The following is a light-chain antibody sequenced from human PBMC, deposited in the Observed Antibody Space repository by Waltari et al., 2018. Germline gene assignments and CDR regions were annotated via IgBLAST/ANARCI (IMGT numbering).Light chain of an antibody. J-gene: IGLJ2*01. CDR2: DVS. CDR3: SSYRRSSTYVL. CDR1: SSDVGGYNF. V-gene: IGLV2-14*03. Sequence: QSALTQPASVSGSPGQSITISCSGISSDVGGYNFVSWYQQHPGKAPKLLIFDVSNRPAGVSNRFSCSKSGNTASLTISGLQPEDEADYYFSSYRRSSTYVLLGGGTKLTVL.